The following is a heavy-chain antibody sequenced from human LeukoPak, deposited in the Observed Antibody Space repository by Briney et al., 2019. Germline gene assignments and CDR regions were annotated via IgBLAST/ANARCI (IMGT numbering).Heavy chain of an antibody. CDR2: IRYDGSNK. V-gene: IGHV3-30*02. J-gene: IGHJ4*02. CDR1: GFTFSSYG. CDR3: AKDPYGYSYGAFDY. Sequence: GGSLRLSCAASGFTFSSYGMHWVRQAPGKGLEWVAFIRYDGSNKYYADSVRGRFTISRDNSKNTLYLQMNSLRAEDTAVYYCAKDPYGYSYGAFDYWGQGTLVTVSS. D-gene: IGHD5-18*01.